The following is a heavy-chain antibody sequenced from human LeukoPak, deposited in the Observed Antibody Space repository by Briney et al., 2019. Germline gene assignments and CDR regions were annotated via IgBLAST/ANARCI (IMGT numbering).Heavy chain of an antibody. D-gene: IGHD6-19*01. CDR3: SRVGSSGWPNYFDS. Sequence: GGSLRLSCAASGFTFCSYDMHWVRQATGKGLEWVSVIGTSGDTYYAGSVKGRFTISRENAKNSLYLQMNSLTAGDTAVYFCSRVGSSGWPNYFDSWGQGTLVTVSS. CDR1: GFTFCSYD. J-gene: IGHJ4*02. V-gene: IGHV3-13*04. CDR2: IGTSGDT.